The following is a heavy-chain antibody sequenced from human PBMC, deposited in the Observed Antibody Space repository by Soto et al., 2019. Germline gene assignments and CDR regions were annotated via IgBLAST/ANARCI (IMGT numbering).Heavy chain of an antibody. V-gene: IGHV6-1*01. D-gene: IGHD2-8*02. Sequence: SQTLSLTCAMSVDGVSSNSAAWNWISQSPSRGLEWLGRTYYRSKWYNDYAVSVKSRITINPDTSKNQFSLQLNSVTPEDTAVYYCAREYGTDYPYYGMDVLGQGTTVTVSS. CDR2: TYYRSKWYN. CDR1: VDGVSSNSAA. J-gene: IGHJ6*02. CDR3: AREYGTDYPYYGMDV.